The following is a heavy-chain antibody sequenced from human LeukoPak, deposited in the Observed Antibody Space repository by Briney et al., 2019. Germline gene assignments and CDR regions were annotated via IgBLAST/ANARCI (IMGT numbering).Heavy chain of an antibody. CDR3: ARDLFDRPRDRGGYCSGGSCHYFDY. CDR1: GFTFSSYW. J-gene: IGHJ4*02. V-gene: IGHV3-7*01. D-gene: IGHD2-15*01. CDR2: IKQDGSEK. Sequence: PGGSLRLSCAASGFTFSSYWMSWVRQAPGKGLEWVANIKQDGSEKYYVDSVKGRFTISRDNAKNSLYLQMNSLRAEDTAVYYCARDLFDRPRDRGGYCSGGSCHYFDYWGQGTLVTVSS.